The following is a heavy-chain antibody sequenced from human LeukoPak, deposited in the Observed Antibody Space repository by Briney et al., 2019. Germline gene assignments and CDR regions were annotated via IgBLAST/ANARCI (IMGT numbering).Heavy chain of an antibody. CDR1: GFTFDDYD. V-gene: IGHV3-20*04. CDR3: ARRAYISSWYVSDY. D-gene: IGHD6-13*01. J-gene: IGHJ4*02. Sequence: GGSLRLSCAASGFTFDDYDMSWVRQAPGKGLEWVSGINWSGGSTGYADSMRGRFTISRDNAKNSLYLQMNSLRAEDTALYYCARRAYISSWYVSDYWGQGTLVTVSS. CDR2: INWSGGST.